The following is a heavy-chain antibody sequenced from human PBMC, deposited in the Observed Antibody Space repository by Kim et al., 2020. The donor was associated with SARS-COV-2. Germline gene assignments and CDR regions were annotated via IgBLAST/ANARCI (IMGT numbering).Heavy chain of an antibody. Sequence: YADSRERRFTVSRDNAKNSLYLQINSLGDEDTAVYYCARAYDGYSYGYYYWGQGTLVTVSS. CDR3: ARAYDGYSYGYYY. V-gene: IGHV3-48*02. J-gene: IGHJ4*02. D-gene: IGHD5-18*01.